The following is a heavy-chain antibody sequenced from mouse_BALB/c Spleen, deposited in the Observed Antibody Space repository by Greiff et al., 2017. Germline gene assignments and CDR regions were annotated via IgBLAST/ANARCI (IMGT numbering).Heavy chain of an antibody. D-gene: IGHD2-2*01. CDR3: ARCGYDWFAY. J-gene: IGHJ3*01. V-gene: IGHV3-2*02. CDR2: ISYSGST. CDR1: GYSFTSDYA. Sequence: EVKVEESGPGLVKPSQSLSLSCAVSGYSFTSDYAWYWIRQFPGNILEWLGYISYSGSTSYNPSLKSRISITRDTSKNQFFLQLNSVTTEDTATYYCARCGYDWFAYWGQGTLVTVSA.